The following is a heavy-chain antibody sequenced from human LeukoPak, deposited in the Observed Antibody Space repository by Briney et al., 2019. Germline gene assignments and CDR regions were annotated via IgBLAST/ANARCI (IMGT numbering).Heavy chain of an antibody. D-gene: IGHD6-13*01. V-gene: IGHV1-46*01. CDR1: GYTFTSYC. CDR3: AREQQQLVLLY. J-gene: IGHJ4*02. CDR2: INPSGGST. Sequence: ASVKVSCKASGYTFTSYCMHWVRQAPGQGLEWMGIINPSGGSTSYAQKFQGRVTMTRDMSTSTVYMELSSLRSEDTAVYYCAREQQQLVLLYWGQGTLVTVSS.